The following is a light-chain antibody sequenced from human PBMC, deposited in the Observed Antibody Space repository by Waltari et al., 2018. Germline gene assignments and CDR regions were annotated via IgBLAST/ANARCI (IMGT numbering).Light chain of an antibody. CDR2: GAS. J-gene: IGKJ1*01. V-gene: IGKV3-20*01. Sequence: EIVLTQSPGTLSLSPGERATLSCRASQSVSSSYLAWYQQKPGQAPRLLIYGASSRATGIPDRFSGSGSGTDFTLTISRLEPEDFAVYYCQQHGSSQVTFGQGTKVEIK. CDR3: QQHGSSQVT. CDR1: QSVSSSY.